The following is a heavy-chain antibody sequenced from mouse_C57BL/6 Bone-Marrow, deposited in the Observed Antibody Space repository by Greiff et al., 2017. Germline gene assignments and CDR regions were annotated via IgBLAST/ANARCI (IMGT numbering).Heavy chain of an antibody. CDR2: IDPENGDT. CDR1: GSNIKDDY. CDR3: TSYYGSSPFDY. Sequence: VQLQQSGAELVRPGASVKLSCTASGSNIKDDYMHWVKQRPEQGLEWSGWIDPENGDTEYASKFQGKGTITADTSSNTAYLQLSSLTAEDTAAYYCTSYYGSSPFDYWGQGTTLTVSS. D-gene: IGHD1-1*01. V-gene: IGHV14-4*01. J-gene: IGHJ2*01.